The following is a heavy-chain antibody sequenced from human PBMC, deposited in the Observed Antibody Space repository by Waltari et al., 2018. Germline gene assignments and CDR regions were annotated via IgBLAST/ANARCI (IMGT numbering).Heavy chain of an antibody. CDR3: ARDDFSNYGHFDY. D-gene: IGHD4-4*01. CDR2: SFYTGST. Sequence: QVQLQESGPGLVKPSETLSLICTVSGGPINSFYWSWIRQPPGRGLELIGYSFYTGSTCYSPSLKRRVTISVDTSKNQFSLQLTSVTAADTAVYCCARDDFSNYGHFDYWGQGTLVTVSS. V-gene: IGHV4-59*01. J-gene: IGHJ4*02. CDR1: GGPINSFY.